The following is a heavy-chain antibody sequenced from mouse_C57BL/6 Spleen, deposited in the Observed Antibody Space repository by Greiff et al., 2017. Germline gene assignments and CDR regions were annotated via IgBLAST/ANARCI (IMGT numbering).Heavy chain of an antibody. D-gene: IGHD2-5*01. V-gene: IGHV5-17*01. CDR1: GFTFSDYG. CDR3: ARPYSNYWAMDY. Sequence: EVKVVESGGGLVKPGGSLKLSCAASGFTFSDYGLHWVRQAPEKGLEWVAYISSGSSTIYYADTVKGRFPISRDNAKNTLFLQMTSLRSEDTAMYYCARPYSNYWAMDYWGQGTSVTVSS. CDR2: ISSGSSTI. J-gene: IGHJ4*01.